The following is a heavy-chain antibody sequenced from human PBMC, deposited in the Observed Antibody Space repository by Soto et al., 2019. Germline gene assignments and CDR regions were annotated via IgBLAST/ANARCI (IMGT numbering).Heavy chain of an antibody. CDR2: IYWDDDK. CDR1: GFSLSTSGVG. CDR3: AHRTYFTSGRPFDY. J-gene: IGHJ4*02. D-gene: IGHD3-10*01. V-gene: IGHV2-5*02. Sequence: QITLKESGPTLVKPTQTLTLTCTFSGFSLSTSGVGVGWIRQPPGKALEWLALIYWDDDKRYSPSLKSRLTVTWATSRNQVVLTMTNMDPVDTATYYCAHRTYFTSGRPFDYWGQGTLVAVSS.